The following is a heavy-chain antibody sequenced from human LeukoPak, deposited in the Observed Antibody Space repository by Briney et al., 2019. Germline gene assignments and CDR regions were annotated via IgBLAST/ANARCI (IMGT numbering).Heavy chain of an antibody. D-gene: IGHD6-13*01. V-gene: IGHV3-7*03. CDR3: ARETAAATSWFDP. J-gene: IGHJ5*02. Sequence: PGGSLRLSCAASGFTFSSYWMSWVRQAPGKGLEWVANIKQDGSEKYYVDSVKGRFTISRDNAKNSLYLRMNSLRAEDTAVYYCARETAAATSWFDPWGQGTLVTVSS. CDR1: GFTFSSYW. CDR2: IKQDGSEK.